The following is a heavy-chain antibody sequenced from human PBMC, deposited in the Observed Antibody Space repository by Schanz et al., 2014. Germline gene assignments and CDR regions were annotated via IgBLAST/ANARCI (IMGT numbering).Heavy chain of an antibody. CDR1: GFVFTNYA. Sequence: EVQLLESGGTVVQPGGSLRVSCAASGFVFTNYAMTWVRQAPGKGLEWVSGISGSGGSTYDADSVKGRFTISRDNSKNTLYLQMNSLRAEDTAVYYCAKDHAGSDILTALGNWGQGTLVTVSS. CDR2: ISGSGGST. J-gene: IGHJ4*02. CDR3: AKDHAGSDILTALGN. D-gene: IGHD3-9*01. V-gene: IGHV3-23*01.